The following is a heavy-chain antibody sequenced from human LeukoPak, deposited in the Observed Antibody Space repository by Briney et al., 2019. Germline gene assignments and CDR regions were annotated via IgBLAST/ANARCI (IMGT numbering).Heavy chain of an antibody. CDR2: IYYSGST. D-gene: IGHD6-6*01. J-gene: IGHJ4*02. Sequence: SETLSLTCTVSGGSISSYYWSWIRQPPGKGLEWIGYIYYSGSTNYNPSLKSRVTISVDRSKNQFSLKLSSVTAADTAVYYCARTTLGSSKFDYWGQGTLVTVSS. V-gene: IGHV4-59*12. CDR1: GGSISSYY. CDR3: ARTTLGSSKFDY.